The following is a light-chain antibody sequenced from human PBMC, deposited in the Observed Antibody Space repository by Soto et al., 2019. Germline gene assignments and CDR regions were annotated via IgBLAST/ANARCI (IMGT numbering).Light chain of an antibody. CDR1: QSISSY. Sequence: DIQMTPSPSSLSASVGDRVTITCRASQSISSYLNWYQQKPGKATTLLIYAASRLQSGVPSRFIGSGAGPEFTLISRSLLPEDFETYYCKQSHSTPRTFCEGTKRGIK. J-gene: IGKJ2*02. CDR3: KQSHSTPRT. CDR2: AAS. V-gene: IGKV1-39*01.